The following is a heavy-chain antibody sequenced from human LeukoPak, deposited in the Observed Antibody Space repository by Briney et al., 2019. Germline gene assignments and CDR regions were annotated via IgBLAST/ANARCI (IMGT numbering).Heavy chain of an antibody. V-gene: IGHV3-74*01. J-gene: IGHJ4*02. CDR1: GFTFSTYW. D-gene: IGHD6-13*01. CDR3: ASASSHRTAAGGDY. CDR2: INGDGGSR. Sequence: GGSLRLSCAASGFTFSTYWMHWVRQAPGKGLVWVSRINGDGGSRNYADSVKGRFTISRDNARNTLYLQMSSLRVEDTAVYYCASASSHRTAAGGDYWGQGTLVTVST.